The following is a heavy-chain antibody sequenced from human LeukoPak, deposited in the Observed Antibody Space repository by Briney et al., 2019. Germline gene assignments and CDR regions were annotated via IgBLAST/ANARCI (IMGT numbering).Heavy chain of an antibody. CDR1: GGSFRGYY. CDR2: INHRGST. CDR3: ARGDILTGYSY. V-gene: IGHV4-34*01. Sequence: SETLSLTCAVYGGSFRGYYWSWIRHPQGKGLEWIGEINHRGSTKYNPSLKSRVTISVDTSKNQFSLNLRSATAADTAVYYCARGDILTGYSYWGQGTLVTVSS. J-gene: IGHJ4*02. D-gene: IGHD3-9*01.